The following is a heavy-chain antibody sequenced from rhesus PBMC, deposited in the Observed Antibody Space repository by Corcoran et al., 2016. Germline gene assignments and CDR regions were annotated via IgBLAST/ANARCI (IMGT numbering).Heavy chain of an antibody. V-gene: IGHV2S2*01. D-gene: IGHD3-3*01. CDR1: GFSLSTSGLR. CDR3: ARSYNFWSGYSNRFDV. J-gene: IGHJ5-1*01. CDR2: IDWDDDK. Sequence: QVTLKESGPALVKPTQTLTLTCTFSGFSLSTSGLRVSWIRQPPGKALEWLARIDWDDDKYYSTSLKSRLTISKDTSKNQVVLTMTNMDPVDTATYCCARSYNFWSGYSNRFDVWGPGVLVTVSS.